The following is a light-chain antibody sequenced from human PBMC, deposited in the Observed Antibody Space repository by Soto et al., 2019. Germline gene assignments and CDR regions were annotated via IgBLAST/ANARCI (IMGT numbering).Light chain of an antibody. CDR1: SSNIGSNS. CDR2: FTN. Sequence: QSVLTQPPSASGTPGQRVTISCFGSSSNIGSNSVTWYQQLPGTAPKLLIYFTNQRPSGVPDRFSGSKSGTSASLAISGLQSEDEADYYCAAWDDSLNGWVFGGGTKLTVL. V-gene: IGLV1-44*01. CDR3: AAWDDSLNGWV. J-gene: IGLJ3*02.